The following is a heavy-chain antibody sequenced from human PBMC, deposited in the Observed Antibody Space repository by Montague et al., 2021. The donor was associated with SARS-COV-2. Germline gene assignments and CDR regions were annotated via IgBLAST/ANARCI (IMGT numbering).Heavy chain of an antibody. J-gene: IGHJ3*01. Sequence: SETLSLTCAVSGKSYSPYHGSFNSYHWSWIRQSHGKGLEWIGDIQRGDPKYNPSLKSRVTISVDTAQEQFFLTLTSVTAADTAVDYCSGGQVTVSVVLIFIPAAGHLDGWGQGTSVTVSS. D-gene: IGHD3-3*01. CDR2: IQRGDP. V-gene: IGHV4-34*12. CDR1: GKSYSPYHGSFNSYH. CDR3: SGGQVTVSVVLIFIPAAGHLDG.